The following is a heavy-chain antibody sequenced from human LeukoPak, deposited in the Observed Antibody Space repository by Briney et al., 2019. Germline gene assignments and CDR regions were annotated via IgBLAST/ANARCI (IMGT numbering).Heavy chain of an antibody. V-gene: IGHV3-48*02. CDR1: GFTFSDYS. D-gene: IGHD3-22*01. CDR2: ISSGASTI. J-gene: IGHJ4*02. Sequence: GGSLRLSCAASGFTFSDYSMNWVRQAPGKGLEWVSYISSGASTIYYADSVKGRFTISRDNAKNSLYLQTNSLREEDTAVYYCASGHYYDYWGQGTLVTVSS. CDR3: ASGHYYDY.